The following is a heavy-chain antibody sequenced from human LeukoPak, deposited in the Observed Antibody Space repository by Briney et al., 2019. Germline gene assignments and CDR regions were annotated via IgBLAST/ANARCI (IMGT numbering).Heavy chain of an antibody. CDR2: IYYSGST. CDR1: GGSISSYY. Sequence: SETLSLTCTVSGGSISSYYWSWIRQPPGKGLEWIGYIYYSGSTNYNPSLKSRVTISVDTSKNQFSLKLSSVTAADTAVYYCAREVSDYDILTGWIDYWGQGALVSVSS. J-gene: IGHJ4*02. V-gene: IGHV4-59*12. D-gene: IGHD3-9*01. CDR3: AREVSDYDILTGWIDY.